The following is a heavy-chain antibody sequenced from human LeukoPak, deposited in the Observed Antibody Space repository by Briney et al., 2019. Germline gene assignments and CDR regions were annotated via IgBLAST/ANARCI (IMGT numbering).Heavy chain of an antibody. CDR2: IYPGDSRT. CDR1: GYIFTGFW. CDR3: ARQEWLINSQTEFDS. D-gene: IGHD6-19*01. Sequence: GESLKISFKASGYIFTGFWIGWVRQMPGKGLEWMGTIYPGDSRTRYSPSFQGQVTISADKSITTAYLRWDSLRASDTAVYYCARQEWLINSQTEFDSWGQGTLVTVSS. J-gene: IGHJ4*02. V-gene: IGHV5-51*01.